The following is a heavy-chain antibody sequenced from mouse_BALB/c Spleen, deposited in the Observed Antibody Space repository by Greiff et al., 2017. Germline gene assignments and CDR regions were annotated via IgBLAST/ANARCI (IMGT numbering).Heavy chain of an antibody. D-gene: IGHD3-1*01. Sequence: QVQLQQSGPELVKPGASVRISCKASGYTFTSYYIHWVKQRPGQGLEWIGWIYPGNVNTKYNEKFKGKATLTADKSSSTAYMQLSSLTSEDSAVYFCAREASGAMDYWGQGTSVTVSS. CDR1: GYTFTSYY. J-gene: IGHJ4*01. CDR2: IYPGNVNT. CDR3: AREASGAMDY. V-gene: IGHV1S56*01.